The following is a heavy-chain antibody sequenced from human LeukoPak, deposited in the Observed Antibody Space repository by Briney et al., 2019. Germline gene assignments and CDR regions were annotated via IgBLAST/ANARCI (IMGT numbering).Heavy chain of an antibody. CDR1: GFTFSVYA. J-gene: IGHJ4*02. V-gene: IGHV3-23*01. CDR3: AKSHSLEYSGYFDY. D-gene: IGHD5-18*01. Sequence: GGSLRLSCATSGFTFSVYAMTWVRQAPGKGLEWVSSISDTGGSTYYADSVKGRFTISRGNSKNTLYLLMNELSAEDAAVYYCAKSHSLEYSGYFDYWGQGTLVTVSS. CDR2: ISDTGGST.